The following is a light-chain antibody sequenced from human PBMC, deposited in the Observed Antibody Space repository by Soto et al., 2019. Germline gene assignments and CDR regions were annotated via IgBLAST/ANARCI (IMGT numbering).Light chain of an antibody. V-gene: IGKV1-5*01. J-gene: IGKJ3*01. Sequence: DIQMTQSPSTLSASVGDRVTITCRASQSISSWLAWYQQKPGKAPKLLIYDAASLESGVPSRFSGSGSGTEFTLTIRSLQPDDFATYYCQQYNSYITFGPGTKVDI. CDR2: DAA. CDR3: QQYNSYIT. CDR1: QSISSW.